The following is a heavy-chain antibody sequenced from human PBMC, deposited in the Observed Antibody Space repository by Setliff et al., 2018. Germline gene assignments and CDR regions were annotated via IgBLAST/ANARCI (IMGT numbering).Heavy chain of an antibody. CDR3: ARPREGYKSFQY. D-gene: IGHD5-12*01. CDR2: IYPGDSDI. CDR1: GYIFNSYW. J-gene: IGHJ4*02. V-gene: IGHV5-51*01. Sequence: GESLTISCKTSGYIFNSYWIVWVRQLPGKGLECMGIIYPGDSDIRYSPSFEGQVTISADKSISTAYLHWSSLKASDTAMYYCARPREGYKSFQYWGQGTQVTV.